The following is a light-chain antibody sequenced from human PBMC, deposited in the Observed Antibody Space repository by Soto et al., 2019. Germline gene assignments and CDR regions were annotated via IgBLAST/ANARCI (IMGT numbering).Light chain of an antibody. J-gene: IGKJ1*01. V-gene: IGKV1-5*01. CDR3: QQYNSYPWT. CDR1: QSISSW. Sequence: DIQMTQSPSTLSASVGDRVTITCRASQSISSWLAWYQQKPGKAPKLLIYDASSLESGVPSRFSGSGSGTEFTLTISRLQPDDFATYYCQQYNSYPWTVGQGTKVEIK. CDR2: DAS.